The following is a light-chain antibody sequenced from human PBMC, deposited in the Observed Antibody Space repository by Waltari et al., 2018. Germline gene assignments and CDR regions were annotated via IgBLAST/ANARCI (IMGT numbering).Light chain of an antibody. CDR3: QQRSNWPQWT. CDR2: DAA. Sequence: EIVLTQSPATLSLSPGERATLSCRASQSVSSYLAWYHQKPGQAPRLLIYDAANRATGSPPRFSRSGSGTDFTHTISSLEPEDFAVHYCQQRSNWPQWTFGQGTKVE. CDR1: QSVSSY. J-gene: IGKJ1*01. V-gene: IGKV3-11*01.